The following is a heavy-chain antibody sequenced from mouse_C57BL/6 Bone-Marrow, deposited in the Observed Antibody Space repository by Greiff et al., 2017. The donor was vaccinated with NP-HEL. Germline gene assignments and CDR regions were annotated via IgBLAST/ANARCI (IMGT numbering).Heavy chain of an antibody. CDR3: ARRYYGSVLAY. CDR1: GFTFSDYG. D-gene: IGHD1-1*01. CDR2: ISSGSSTI. Sequence: EVHLVESGGGLVKPGGSLKLSCAASGFTFSDYGMHWVRQAPEKGLEWVAYISSGSSTIYYADTVKGRFTISRDNAKNTLFLQMTSLRSEDTAMYYCARRYYGSVLAYWGQGTLVTVSA. V-gene: IGHV5-17*01. J-gene: IGHJ3*01.